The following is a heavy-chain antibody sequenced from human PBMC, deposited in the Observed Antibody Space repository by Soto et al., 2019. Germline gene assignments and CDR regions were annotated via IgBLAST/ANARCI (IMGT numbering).Heavy chain of an antibody. D-gene: IGHD6-13*01. Sequence: GGSLRLSGSASGFLLSNYAMTWVRQGAGKGLEWVSSISGGGGRTYYAGSVKGRFTISRDNSKDTVYLQMNTLRAEDTAIYYCAKHIAAAVFYYGMDVWGQGTTVTVSS. J-gene: IGHJ6*02. V-gene: IGHV3-23*01. CDR1: GFLLSNYA. CDR3: AKHIAAAVFYYGMDV. CDR2: ISGGGGRT.